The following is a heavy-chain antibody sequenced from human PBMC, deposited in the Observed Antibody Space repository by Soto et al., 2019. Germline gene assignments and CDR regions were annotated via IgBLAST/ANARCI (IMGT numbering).Heavy chain of an antibody. Sequence: RRLSCAASGFTFSSYGMHWVRQAPGKGLEWVAVIWYDGSNKYYADSVKGRFTISRDNSKNTLYLQMNSLRAEDTAVYYCARDYTATPLYYFDYWGQGTLVTVSS. V-gene: IGHV3-33*01. CDR2: IWYDGSNK. CDR3: ARDYTATPLYYFDY. J-gene: IGHJ4*02. CDR1: GFTFSSYG. D-gene: IGHD2-21*02.